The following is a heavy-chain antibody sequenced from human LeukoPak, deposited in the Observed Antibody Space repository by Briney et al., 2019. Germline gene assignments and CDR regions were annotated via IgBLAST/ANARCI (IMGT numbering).Heavy chain of an antibody. CDR2: ISSSGSTI. Sequence: GGSLRLSCAASGFTFSDYYMSWIRQAPGKGLEWVSYISSSGSTIYYADSVKGRFTISRDNAENSLYLQMNSLRAEDTAVYYCARADYDYVWGSYRQYYFDYWGQGTLVTVSS. V-gene: IGHV3-11*04. CDR1: GFTFSDYY. D-gene: IGHD3-16*02. J-gene: IGHJ4*02. CDR3: ARADYDYVWGSYRQYYFDY.